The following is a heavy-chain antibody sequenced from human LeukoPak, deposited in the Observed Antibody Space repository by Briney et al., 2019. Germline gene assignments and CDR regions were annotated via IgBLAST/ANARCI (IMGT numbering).Heavy chain of an antibody. D-gene: IGHD2-2*01. V-gene: IGHV4-30-2*01. CDR2: IYHSGST. CDR3: AGTKIVVVPAANPPTFDY. J-gene: IGHJ4*02. CDR1: GGSISSGGYY. Sequence: SETLSLTCTVSGGSISSGGYYWSWIRQPPGKGLEWIGYIYHSGSTYYNPSLKSRVTISVDRSKNQFSLKLSSVTAADTAVYYCAGTKIVVVPAANPPTFDYWGQGTLVTVSS.